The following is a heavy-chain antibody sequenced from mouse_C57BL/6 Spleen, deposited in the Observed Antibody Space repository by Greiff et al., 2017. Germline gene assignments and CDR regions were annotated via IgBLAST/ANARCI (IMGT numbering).Heavy chain of an antibody. D-gene: IGHD1-1*02. CDR2: IYPGDGDT. V-gene: IGHV1-80*01. CDR1: GYAFSSYW. J-gene: IGHJ3*01. Sequence: QVHVKQSGAELVKPGASVKISCKASGYAFSSYWMNWVKQRPGKGLEWIGQIYPGDGDTNYNGKFKGKATLTADKSSSTAYMQLSSLTSEDSAVYFCARSGGGPWFAYWGQGTLVTVSA. CDR3: ARSGGGPWFAY.